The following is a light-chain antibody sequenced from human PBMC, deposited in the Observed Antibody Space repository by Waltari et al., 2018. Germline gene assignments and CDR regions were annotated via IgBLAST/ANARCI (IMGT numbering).Light chain of an antibody. CDR1: SLRNYF. CDR3: NSQDSSGNPL. Sequence: SSELTQDPAVSVALGQTVRITCRGDSLRNYFASWYQQKPGQAPILVIYGKINRPSGIPDRFSCSRSGDTSFLTITGAQAEDEADYYCNSQDSSGNPLLGGGTKLTVL. J-gene: IGLJ3*02. CDR2: GKI. V-gene: IGLV3-19*01.